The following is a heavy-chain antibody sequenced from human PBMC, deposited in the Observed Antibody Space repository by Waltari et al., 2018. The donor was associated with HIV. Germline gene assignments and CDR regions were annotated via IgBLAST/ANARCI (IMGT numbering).Heavy chain of an antibody. D-gene: IGHD4-17*01. CDR2: INHSGRS. CDR3: ARDSVPSFDYGDYYYYGMDV. V-gene: IGHV4-34*01. Sequence: QVQLQQWGAGLLRPSETLSLTCAVYGGSFSGYYWSWIRQPPGKGLEWIGEINHSGRSNYNPSLKSRVTISVDTSKNQFSLRLRSVTAADTAVYYCARDSVPSFDYGDYYYYGMDVWSQGTTVTVSS. J-gene: IGHJ6*01. CDR1: GGSFSGYY.